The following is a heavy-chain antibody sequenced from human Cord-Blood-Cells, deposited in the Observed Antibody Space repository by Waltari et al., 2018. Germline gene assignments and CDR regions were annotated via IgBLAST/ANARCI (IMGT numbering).Heavy chain of an antibody. J-gene: IGHJ1*01. V-gene: IGHV3-48*02. CDR3: ARDRGDSEEGIVVVPAAIRRAEYFQH. Sequence: GFTFSSYSMNWVRQAPGKGLEWVSYIRSSSSTIYYADSVKGRFTISRDNAKNSLYLQKNSLRDEDTAVYYCARDRGDSEEGIVVVPAAIRRAEYFQHWGQGTLVTVSS. CDR2: IRSSSSTI. CDR1: GFTFSSYS. D-gene: IGHD2-2*02.